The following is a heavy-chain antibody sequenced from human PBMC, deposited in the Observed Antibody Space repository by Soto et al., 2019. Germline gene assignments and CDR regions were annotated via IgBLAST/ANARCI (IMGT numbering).Heavy chain of an antibody. CDR3: ARAGGYSGYPLTKTNWFDP. J-gene: IGHJ5*02. CDR2: INPNSGGT. V-gene: IGHV1-2*04. D-gene: IGHD5-12*01. Sequence: GASVKVSCKASGYTFTGYYMHWVRQAPGQGLEWMGWINPNSGGTNYAQKFQGWVTMTRDTSISTAYMELSRLRSDDTAVYYCARAGGYSGYPLTKTNWFDPWGQGTLVTVSS. CDR1: GYTFTGYY.